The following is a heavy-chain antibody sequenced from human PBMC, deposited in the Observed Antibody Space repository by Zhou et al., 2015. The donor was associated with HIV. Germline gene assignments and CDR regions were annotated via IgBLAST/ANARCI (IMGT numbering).Heavy chain of an antibody. CDR2: INPSGGST. CDR3: ARVKDSSGYYSYFDY. CDR1: GYSFTSYY. D-gene: IGHD3-22*01. J-gene: IGHJ4*02. Sequence: QVQLVQSGAEVKKPGASVKVSCKASGYSFTSYYMHWVRQAPGQGLEWMGIINPSGGSTNYAQKFQGRVTMTRDTSTRTVYMELSSLRSEDTAVYYCARVKDSSGYYSYFDYWGQGTLVTVSS. V-gene: IGHV1-46*01.